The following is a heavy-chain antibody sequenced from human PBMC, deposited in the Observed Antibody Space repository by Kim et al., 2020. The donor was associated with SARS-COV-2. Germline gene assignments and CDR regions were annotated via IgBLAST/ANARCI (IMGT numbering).Heavy chain of an antibody. CDR2: ISGSGDRT. J-gene: IGHJ4*02. D-gene: IGHD2-21*02. V-gene: IGHV3-23*01. Sequence: GGSLRLSCVASGFTFSVSAMSWVRQVPGKGLEWVSVISGSGDRTYYAESVKGRFSISRDTSKNMVYLQMNSLRAEDTAIYYCAKGGTANRDYVRGPFDSWGQGILVTVSS. CDR1: GFTFSVSA. CDR3: AKGGTANRDYVRGPFDS.